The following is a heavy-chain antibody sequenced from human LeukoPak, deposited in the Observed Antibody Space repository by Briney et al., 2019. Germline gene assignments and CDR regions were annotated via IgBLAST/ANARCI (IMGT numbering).Heavy chain of an antibody. CDR1: GGSFSGYY. V-gene: IGHV4-34*01. CDR2: INHSGST. J-gene: IGHJ4*02. D-gene: IGHD6-13*01. CDR3: ARGGFSSSWYY. Sequence: PSETLSLTCAVYGGSFSGYYWSWIRQPPGKGLEWIGEINHSGSTNYNPSLKSRVTISVDTSKNQFSLKLSSVTAADTAAYYCARGGFSSSWYYWGQGTLVTVSS.